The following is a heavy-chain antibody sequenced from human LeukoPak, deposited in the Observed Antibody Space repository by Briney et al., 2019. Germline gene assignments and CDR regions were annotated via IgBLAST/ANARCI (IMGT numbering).Heavy chain of an antibody. D-gene: IGHD1-14*01. J-gene: IGHJ4*02. CDR3: AKATGYLL. Sequence: GGSLRLSCSASGFTFSSYAMSWVRQAPGKGLEWVSTISNSGGTTYYADSVKGRFTISRDDSENTLYLQMNSLRAEDTAVYYCAKATGYLLWGQGTLVTVSS. V-gene: IGHV3-23*01. CDR1: GFTFSSYA. CDR2: ISNSGGTT.